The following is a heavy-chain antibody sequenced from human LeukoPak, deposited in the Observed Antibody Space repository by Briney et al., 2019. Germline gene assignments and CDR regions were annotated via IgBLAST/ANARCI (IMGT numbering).Heavy chain of an antibody. CDR2: IYYSGST. CDR1: GGSISSGGYY. CDR3: ARAADYGDHWYFDL. D-gene: IGHD4-17*01. V-gene: IGHV4-31*03. J-gene: IGHJ2*01. Sequence: SQTLSLTCTVSGGSISSGGYYWSWIRQHPGKGLEWIGYIYYSGSTYYNPSLKSRVTISVDTSKNQFSLKLSSVTAADTAVYYCARAADYGDHWYFDLWGRGTPVTVSS.